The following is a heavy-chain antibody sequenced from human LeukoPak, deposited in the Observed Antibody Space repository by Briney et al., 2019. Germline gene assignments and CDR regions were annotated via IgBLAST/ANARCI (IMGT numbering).Heavy chain of an antibody. Sequence: ASVKVSCKASGYTFTSYYMHWVRQAPGQGLEWMGWINPNSGGTNYAQKFQVRVTMTMDTSISTAYMELSRLRSDDTAVYYCARDRDTYYYDSSGYYSLGYWGQGTLVTVSS. CDR1: GYTFTSYY. D-gene: IGHD3-22*01. J-gene: IGHJ4*02. CDR3: ARDRDTYYYDSSGYYSLGY. CDR2: INPNSGGT. V-gene: IGHV1-2*02.